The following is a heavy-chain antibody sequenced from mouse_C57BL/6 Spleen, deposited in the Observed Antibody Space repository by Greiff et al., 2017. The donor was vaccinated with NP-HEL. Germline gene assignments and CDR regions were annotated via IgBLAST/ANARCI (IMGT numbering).Heavy chain of an antibody. CDR3: TRGDYYGSSSAWFAY. V-gene: IGHV5-9-1*02. D-gene: IGHD1-1*01. CDR2: ISSGGDYI. Sequence: EVKVVESGEGLVKPGGSLKLSCAASGFTFSSYAMSWVRQTPEKRLEWVAYISSGGDYIYYADTVKGRFTISRDNARNTLYLQMSSLKSEDTAMYYCTRGDYYGSSSAWFAYWGQGTLVTVSA. J-gene: IGHJ3*01. CDR1: GFTFSSYA.